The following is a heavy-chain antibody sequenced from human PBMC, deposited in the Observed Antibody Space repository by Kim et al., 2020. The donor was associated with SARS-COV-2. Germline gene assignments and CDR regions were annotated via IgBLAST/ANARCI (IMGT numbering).Heavy chain of an antibody. V-gene: IGHV4-34*01. J-gene: IGHJ4*02. CDR2: INHSGST. Sequence: SETLSLTCAVYGGSFSGYYWSWIRQPPGKGLEWIGEINHSGSTNYNPSLKSRVTISVDTSKNQFSLKLSSVTAADTAVYYCARRRGPRGYSYGYQGAPLNYWGQGTLVTVSS. D-gene: IGHD5-18*01. CDR1: GGSFSGYY. CDR3: ARRRGPRGYSYGYQGAPLNY.